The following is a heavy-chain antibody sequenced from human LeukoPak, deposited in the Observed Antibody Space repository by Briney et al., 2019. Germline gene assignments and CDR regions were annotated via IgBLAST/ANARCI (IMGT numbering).Heavy chain of an antibody. CDR3: ARYGSGTSYITNYFDY. CDR1: GFTFSSYS. D-gene: IGHD3-10*01. CDR2: ISSDSRTI. Sequence: GGSLRLSGAASGFTFSSYSMNWVRQAPGKGLEWVSYISSDSRTIYYADSVKGRFTISRDNAKNSLYLQMKSLRDEDTAVYYCARYGSGTSYITNYFDYWGQGTLVTVSS. V-gene: IGHV3-48*02. J-gene: IGHJ4*02.